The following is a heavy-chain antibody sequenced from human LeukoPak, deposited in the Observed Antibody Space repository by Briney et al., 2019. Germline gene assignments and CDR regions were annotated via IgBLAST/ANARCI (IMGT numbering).Heavy chain of an antibody. CDR3: ASSGVVPATMIGY. V-gene: IGHV4-30-4*01. Sequence: SQTLSLTCTVSGGSISSGDYYWSWIRQPPGKGLEWIGYIYYSGSTYYNPSLKSRVTISGDTSKNQFSLKLSSVTAADTAVYYRASSGVVPATMIGYWGQGTLVTVSS. CDR1: GGSISSGDYY. CDR2: IYYSGST. D-gene: IGHD2-2*01. J-gene: IGHJ4*02.